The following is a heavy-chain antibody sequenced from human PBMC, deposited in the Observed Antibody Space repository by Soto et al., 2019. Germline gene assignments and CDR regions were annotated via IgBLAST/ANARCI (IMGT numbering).Heavy chain of an antibody. CDR3: ARVIYDYGDSDAFDI. D-gene: IGHD4-17*01. V-gene: IGHV3-33*08. Sequence: GGSLRLSYAASGFTFASYAMSWVRQAPGKGLEWVAVIWYDGSNKYYADSVKGRFTISRDNSKNTLYLQMNSLRAEDTAVYYCARVIYDYGDSDAFDIWGQGTMVTVSS. CDR2: IWYDGSNK. J-gene: IGHJ3*02. CDR1: GFTFASYA.